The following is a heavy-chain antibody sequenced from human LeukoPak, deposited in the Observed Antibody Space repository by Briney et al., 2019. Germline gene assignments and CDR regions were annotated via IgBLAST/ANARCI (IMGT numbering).Heavy chain of an antibody. D-gene: IGHD6-19*01. Sequence: PSETLSLTCAVYGGSFSGYYWSWIRQPPGKGRGWMGEINQSGSSNTNPSLKSQVTISVDTYKKQFSLKLSSVTAADTAVYYCARGRGSSGSRRGFDPWGQGTLVTVSS. J-gene: IGHJ5*02. CDR1: GGSFSGYY. CDR2: INQSGSS. CDR3: ARGRGSSGSRRGFDP. V-gene: IGHV4-34*01.